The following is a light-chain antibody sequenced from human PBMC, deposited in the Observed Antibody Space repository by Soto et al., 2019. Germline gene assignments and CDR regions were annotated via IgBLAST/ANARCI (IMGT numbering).Light chain of an antibody. CDR3: QQYNSYST. V-gene: IGKV1-39*01. CDR1: QSISSY. CDR2: AAS. Sequence: EIQITHSPSSLSASAVDRVTLTCRASQSISSYLNWYQQKPGKAPKVLIYAASSLQSGVPSRFSGIGSGTEFTLTISSLQPDDFATYYCQQYNSYSTFGGGTKVDIK. J-gene: IGKJ4*01.